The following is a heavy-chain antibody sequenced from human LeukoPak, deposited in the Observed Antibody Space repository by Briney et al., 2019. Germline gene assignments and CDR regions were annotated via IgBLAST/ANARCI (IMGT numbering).Heavy chain of an antibody. CDR1: GFTFSSYA. CDR2: ISYDGSNK. D-gene: IGHD3-22*01. CDR3: ARGVDDSSGYYHYYYYGMDV. Sequence: GRSLRLSCAASGFTFSSYAMHWVRQAPGKGLEWVAVISYDGSNKYYADSVKGRFTISRDNSKNTLYLQMNSLRAEDTAVYYCARGVDDSSGYYHYYYYGMDVWGQGTTVTVSS. J-gene: IGHJ6*02. V-gene: IGHV3-30-3*01.